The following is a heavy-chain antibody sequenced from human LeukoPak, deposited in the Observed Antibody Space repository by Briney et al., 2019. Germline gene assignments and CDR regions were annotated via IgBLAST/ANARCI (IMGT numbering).Heavy chain of an antibody. CDR3: ARGRNWQTFYHFCMDV. D-gene: IGHD1-14*01. CDR1: GGSFSGYY. J-gene: IGHJ6*03. CDR2: INHSADP. V-gene: IGHV4-34*01. Sequence: SETLSLTCDVSGGSFSGYYWTWIRQPPGKGLEWMGEINHSADPNYNPSLKTRLSLSIDTSKNQIFLKMRSVTAADTAVYYCARGRNWQTFYHFCMDVWGNGTTVTVSS.